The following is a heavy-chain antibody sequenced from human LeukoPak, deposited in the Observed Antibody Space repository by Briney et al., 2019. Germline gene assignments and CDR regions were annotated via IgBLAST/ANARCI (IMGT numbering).Heavy chain of an antibody. CDR1: GGSISSSSYY. Sequence: PSETLSLTCTVSGGSISSSSYYWGWIRQPPGKGLEWIGSIYYSGSTYYNPSLKSRVTISVDTSKNQFSLKLSSVTAADTAVYCCAREDGYSSGWPAGAYYYYMDVWGKGTTVTVSS. CDR2: IYYSGST. V-gene: IGHV4-39*02. CDR3: AREDGYSSGWPAGAYYYYMDV. D-gene: IGHD6-19*01. J-gene: IGHJ6*03.